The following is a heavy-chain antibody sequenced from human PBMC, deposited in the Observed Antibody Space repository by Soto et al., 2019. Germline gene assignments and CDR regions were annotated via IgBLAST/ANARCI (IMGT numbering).Heavy chain of an antibody. D-gene: IGHD5-12*01. J-gene: IGHJ6*02. Sequence: PVKVSCQASGGTFSSYAISWVRQAPGQGLEWMGGIIPIFGTANYAQKFQCRVTITADKSTSTAYMELSSLRSEDTAAYYCAEEVEMATIPYGMAVRDQGTTVTVSS. V-gene: IGHV1-69*06. CDR2: IIPIFGTA. CDR3: AEEVEMATIPYGMAV. CDR1: GGTFSSYA.